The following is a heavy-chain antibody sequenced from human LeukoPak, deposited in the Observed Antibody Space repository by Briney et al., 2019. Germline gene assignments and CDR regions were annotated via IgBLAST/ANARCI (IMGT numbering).Heavy chain of an antibody. CDR1: GGSIRSYY. J-gene: IGHJ4*02. CDR2: IYYSGST. Sequence: NPSETLSLTCTVSGGSIRSYYWSWIRQPPGKGLEWIGYIYYSGSTNYNPSLTSRVNISVDSSKNQFSLKLSSVTAADPAVYYCARSHSVWTSFDYWGQGTLVTVSS. V-gene: IGHV4-59*01. D-gene: IGHD3/OR15-3a*01. CDR3: ARSHSVWTSFDY.